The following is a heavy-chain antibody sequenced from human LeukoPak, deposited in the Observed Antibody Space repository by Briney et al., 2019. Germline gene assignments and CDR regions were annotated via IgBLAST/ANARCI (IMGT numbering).Heavy chain of an antibody. Sequence: GGSLILSCAASGFTFSSYAMHWVRQAPGKGLEWVAVISYDGSNKYYADSVKGRFTISRDNSKNTLYLQMNSLRAEDTAVYYCAGAGITMIVVVYFDYWGQGTLVTVSS. CDR2: ISYDGSNK. J-gene: IGHJ4*02. CDR1: GFTFSSYA. D-gene: IGHD3-22*01. CDR3: AGAGITMIVVVYFDY. V-gene: IGHV3-30-3*01.